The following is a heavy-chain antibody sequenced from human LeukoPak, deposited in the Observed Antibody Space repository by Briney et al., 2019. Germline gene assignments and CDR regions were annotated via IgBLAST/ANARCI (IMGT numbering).Heavy chain of an antibody. Sequence: KASETLSLTCAVYGGSFSGYYWSWIRQPRGKGLEWMGEINHSGSTNYNPSLKSRVTISVDTSKNQFSLKLSSVTAADTAVYYCARGTVYYDSSGYFDYWGQGTLVTVSS. CDR1: GGSFSGYY. CDR3: ARGTVYYDSSGYFDY. CDR2: INHSGST. D-gene: IGHD3-22*01. J-gene: IGHJ4*02. V-gene: IGHV4-34*01.